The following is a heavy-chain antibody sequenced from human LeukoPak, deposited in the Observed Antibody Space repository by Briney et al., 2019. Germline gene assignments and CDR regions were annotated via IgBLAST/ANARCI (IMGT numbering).Heavy chain of an antibody. D-gene: IGHD4-23*01. J-gene: IGHJ4*02. CDR1: KYTLTDHD. Sequence: GASVKVSCKASKYTLTDHDIHWVRQAPGQRLEWMGWINPGNGNTKYSQKFQGRVTITRDTSASIAYMELSSLTSEDTAVYYCANWAGTPVGYFGGPLDFWGQGTLITVSS. CDR3: ANWAGTPVGYFGGPLDF. CDR2: INPGNGNT. V-gene: IGHV1-3*01.